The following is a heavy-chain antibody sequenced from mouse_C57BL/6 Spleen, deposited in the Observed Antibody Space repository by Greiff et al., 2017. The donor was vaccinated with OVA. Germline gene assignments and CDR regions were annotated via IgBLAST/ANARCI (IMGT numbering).Heavy chain of an antibody. Sequence: VQLQQSGPELVKPGASVKISCKASGYSFTGYYMNWVKQSPEKSLEWIGEINPSTGGTTYNQKFKAKATLTVDKSSSTAYMQLKSLTSEDSAVYYCARATTVVATYYFDDWGQGTTLTVSS. CDR1: GYSFTGYY. CDR3: ARATTVVATYYFDD. J-gene: IGHJ2*01. CDR2: INPSTGGT. D-gene: IGHD1-1*01. V-gene: IGHV1-42*01.